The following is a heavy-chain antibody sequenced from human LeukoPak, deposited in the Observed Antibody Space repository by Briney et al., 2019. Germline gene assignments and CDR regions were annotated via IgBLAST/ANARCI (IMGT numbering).Heavy chain of an antibody. CDR1: GFTVSSNY. CDR3: ARVVGGGNFDY. CDR2: IYSGGST. J-gene: IGHJ4*02. Sequence: GGSLRLSCAASGFTVSSNYMSWVRQAPGKGLEWVSVIYSGGSTYYADSVKGRFTISRDNSKNTLYLQMGGLRVEDMAVYYCARVVGGGNFDYWGQGTLVTVSS. D-gene: IGHD2-2*01. V-gene: IGHV3-53*05.